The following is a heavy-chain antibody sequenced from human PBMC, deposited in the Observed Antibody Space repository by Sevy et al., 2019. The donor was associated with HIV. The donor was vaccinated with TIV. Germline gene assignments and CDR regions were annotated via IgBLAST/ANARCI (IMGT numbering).Heavy chain of an antibody. J-gene: IGHJ3*02. D-gene: IGHD1-26*01. CDR3: ARGTRYSGSYYLGDDAFDI. V-gene: IGHV3-13*01. CDR1: GFTFSRYD. Sequence: GGSLRLSCAASGFTFSRYDMHWVRQATGKGLEWVSSIGTAGDTYYPGSVKGRFTISRENANKSWYLQMNSLRAGDTAVYYCARGTRYSGSYYLGDDAFDIWGQGTMVTVSS. CDR2: IGTAGDT.